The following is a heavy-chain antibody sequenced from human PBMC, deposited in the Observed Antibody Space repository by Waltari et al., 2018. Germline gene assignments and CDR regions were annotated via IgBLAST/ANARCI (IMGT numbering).Heavy chain of an antibody. CDR3: VARPTVTNSRYFDS. D-gene: IGHD4-17*01. V-gene: IGHV4-38-2*01. J-gene: IGHJ4*02. Sequence: QVQLQESGPGLVKPSETLSLTCGVSGYSINSGFYWAWTRQPPGKGLGGVGSVYYGGTTYFNSSLNSRATISKDASENQFSLRLRFVTAADTAVYFCVARPTVTNSRYFDSWGQGILVIVSS. CDR1: GYSINSGFY. CDR2: VYYGGTT.